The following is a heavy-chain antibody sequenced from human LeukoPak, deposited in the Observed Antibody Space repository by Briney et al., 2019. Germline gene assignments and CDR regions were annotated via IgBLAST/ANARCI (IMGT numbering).Heavy chain of an antibody. CDR1: GFTFSTYS. J-gene: IGHJ4*02. CDR2: ISSSSSYI. CDR3: ARDRAYSSGYIDY. D-gene: IGHD3-22*01. V-gene: IGHV3-21*01. Sequence: GGSLRLSCAASGFTFSTYSMNWARQAPGKGLEWVSSISSSSSYIYYTDSVKGRFTISRDNAKNPLYLQMNSLRAEDTAVYYCARDRAYSSGYIDYWGQGTLVTVSS.